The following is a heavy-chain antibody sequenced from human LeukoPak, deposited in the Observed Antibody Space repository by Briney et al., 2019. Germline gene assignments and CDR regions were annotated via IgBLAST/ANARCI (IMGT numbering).Heavy chain of an antibody. Sequence: GASLLISGEGSGYIFTSYWISWVRQLPGKGLEWMGRIDPSDSYTNYSPSFQGHVTISADKSISTAYLQWSSLKASDTAMYYCALPSEYFDYWGQGTLVTVSS. CDR3: ALPSEYFDY. CDR1: GYIFTSYW. CDR2: IDPSDSYT. D-gene: IGHD1-26*01. J-gene: IGHJ4*02. V-gene: IGHV5-10-1*01.